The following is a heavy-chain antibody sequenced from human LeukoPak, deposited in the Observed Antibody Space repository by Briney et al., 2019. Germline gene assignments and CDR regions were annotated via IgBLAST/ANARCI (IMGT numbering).Heavy chain of an antibody. CDR2: IRYDGSNK. Sequence: GGSLRLSCAASGFTFSSYGMHWVRQAPGKGLEWVAFIRYDGSNKHYADSVKGRFTISRDNSKNTLYLQMNSLRAEDTAVYYCAKDLSPGYQLLWRSTFDYWGQGTLVTVSS. CDR1: GFTFSSYG. J-gene: IGHJ4*02. D-gene: IGHD2-2*01. V-gene: IGHV3-30*02. CDR3: AKDLSPGYQLLWRSTFDY.